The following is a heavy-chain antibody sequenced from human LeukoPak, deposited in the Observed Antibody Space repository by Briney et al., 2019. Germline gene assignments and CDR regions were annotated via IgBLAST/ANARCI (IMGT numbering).Heavy chain of an antibody. CDR2: IKQDGSDI. V-gene: IGHV3-7*01. CDR3: TRDALYGDPSYYYMDV. D-gene: IGHD4-17*01. CDR1: GFTFNGFW. J-gene: IGHJ6*03. Sequence: GGSLRLSCAASGFTFNGFWMSWVRQAPGKGLEWVANIKQDGSDIYYLGSVRGRFSISRDNAMNSLYLQMNSLRAEDTAVYYCTRDALYGDPSYYYMDVWGKGTTVTVSS.